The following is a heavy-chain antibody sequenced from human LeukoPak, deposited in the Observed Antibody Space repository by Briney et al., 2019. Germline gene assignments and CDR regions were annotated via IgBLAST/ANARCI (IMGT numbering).Heavy chain of an antibody. Sequence: GESLKISCKGSGYSFTSYWIGWVRQMPGKGLEWMGIIYPGDSDTRYSPSFQGQVTISADKSISTAYLQWSSLKASDTAMYYWARHYYYGGGRGGRRGEGGQGTLVTVSS. J-gene: IGHJ4*02. V-gene: IGHV5-51*01. CDR3: ARHYYYGGGRGGRRGE. CDR2: IYPGDSDT. CDR1: GYSFTSYW. D-gene: IGHD3-10*01.